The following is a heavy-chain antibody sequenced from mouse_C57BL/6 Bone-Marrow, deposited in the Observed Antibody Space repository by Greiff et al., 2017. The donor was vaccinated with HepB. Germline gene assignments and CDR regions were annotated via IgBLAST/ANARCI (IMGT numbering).Heavy chain of an antibody. Sequence: QVQLKESGPGLVQPSQSLSITCTVSGFSLTSYGVHWVRQSPGKGLEWLGVIWSGGSTDYNAAFISRLSISKDNSKSQVFVKMNSLQADDTAIYYCARRNYGSLDYWGQGTTLTVSS. D-gene: IGHD1-1*01. J-gene: IGHJ2*01. CDR2: IWSGGST. V-gene: IGHV2-2*01. CDR1: GFSLTSYG. CDR3: ARRNYGSLDY.